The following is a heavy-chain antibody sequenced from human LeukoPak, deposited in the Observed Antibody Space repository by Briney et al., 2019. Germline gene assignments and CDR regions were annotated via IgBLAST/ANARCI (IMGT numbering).Heavy chain of an antibody. Sequence: ASVTVSYKASGYTFTNYAMHWVRQAPGQRLEWMGWINAGNGNTKYSQEFQGRVSITRDTSASTTYMELTSLRSEDMAVYSCARGRLLWLGELSPGEYMDGWGKGATVTVSS. J-gene: IGHJ6*03. CDR3: ARGRLLWLGELSPGEYMDG. D-gene: IGHD3-10*01. CDR2: INAGNGNT. CDR1: GYTFTNYA. V-gene: IGHV1-3*03.